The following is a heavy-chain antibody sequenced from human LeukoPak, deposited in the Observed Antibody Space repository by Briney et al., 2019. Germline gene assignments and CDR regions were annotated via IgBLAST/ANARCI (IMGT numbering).Heavy chain of an antibody. CDR3: AKKGEAGGNYLYHFDY. CDR1: GFTFSSDG. V-gene: IGHV3-30*02. CDR2: IRSDGNNE. D-gene: IGHD1-26*01. J-gene: IGHJ4*02. Sequence: QSGGSLRLSCAASGFTFSSDGMHCIRQAPGKGLEWVAFIRSDGNNEFYADSVKGRFTISRDNSKNTLYLQMNSLRTEDTAVYFCAKKGEAGGNYLYHFDYWGQGTLVTVSS.